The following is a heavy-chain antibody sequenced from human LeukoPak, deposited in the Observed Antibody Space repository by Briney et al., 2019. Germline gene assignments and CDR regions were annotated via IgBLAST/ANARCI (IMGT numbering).Heavy chain of an antibody. CDR3: ARDGEYGSGSYSTDYFDY. D-gene: IGHD3-10*01. V-gene: IGHV1-2*02. CDR1: GYTFTGYY. J-gene: IGHJ4*02. Sequence: ASVKVSCKASGYTFTGYYMHWVRQAPGQGLEWMGWINPNSGGTNYAQKFQGRVTMTRDTSISTAYMELSRRRSDDTAVYYCARDGEYGSGSYSTDYFDYWGQGTLVTVSS. CDR2: INPNSGGT.